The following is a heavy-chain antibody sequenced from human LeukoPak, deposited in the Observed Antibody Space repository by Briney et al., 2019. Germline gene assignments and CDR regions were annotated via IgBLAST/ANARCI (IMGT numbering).Heavy chain of an antibody. D-gene: IGHD6-19*01. V-gene: IGHV4-39*07. CDR3: ARAGCSGLIDY. Sequence: SETLSLTCAVSGGSISSYYWGWIRQTPGKGLEWIGRMYYSGSTNYNPSLKSRVTISINTSKNQFSLKLSSVTAADTTVYYCARAGCSGLIDYWGQGTLVTVSS. CDR1: GGSISSYY. CDR2: MYYSGST. J-gene: IGHJ4*02.